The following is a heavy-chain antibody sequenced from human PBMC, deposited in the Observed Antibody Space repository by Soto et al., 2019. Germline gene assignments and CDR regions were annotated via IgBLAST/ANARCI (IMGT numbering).Heavy chain of an antibody. J-gene: IGHJ4*02. CDR3: ARGLGYCSGTSCYYFDY. CDR1: GGSFSNYY. CDR2: INHSGST. Sequence: SETLSLTCAVYGGSFSNYYWNWIRQRPGKGLGWIGEINHSGSTNYNPSLKSRVTISVDSSKNQFSLKLNSVTAADAAVYYCARGLGYCSGTSCYYFDYWGQGTLVTVSS. V-gene: IGHV4-34*01. D-gene: IGHD2-2*01.